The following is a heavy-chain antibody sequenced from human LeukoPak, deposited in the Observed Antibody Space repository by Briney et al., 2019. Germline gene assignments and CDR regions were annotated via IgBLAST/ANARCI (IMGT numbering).Heavy chain of an antibody. CDR3: ARYGNGEWLAHYAFDV. CDR1: GFTFSRYA. D-gene: IGHD6-19*01. CDR2: ISGRGGRT. J-gene: IGHJ3*01. V-gene: IGHV3-23*01. Sequence: GGSLRLSCTASGFTFSRYAMSWVRQAPGKGLEWVSDISGRGGRTDYADSVKGRFTISRDNSRNTVYLQMNSLRAEDTAVYYCARYGNGEWLAHYAFDVWGQGTMVTVAS.